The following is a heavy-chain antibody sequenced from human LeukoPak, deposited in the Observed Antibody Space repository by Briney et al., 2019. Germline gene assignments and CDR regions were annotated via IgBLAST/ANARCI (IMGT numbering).Heavy chain of an antibody. V-gene: IGHV5-51*01. J-gene: IGHJ1*01. Sequence: GESLKISCKGSGYSFTSYWIGWVRQMPGKGLERMGIIYPGDSDTRYSPSFQGQVTISADKSISTAYLQWSSLKASDTAMYYCARLHSSGYYDLAEYFQHWGQGTLVTVFS. CDR3: ARLHSSGYYDLAEYFQH. CDR2: IYPGDSDT. CDR1: GYSFTSYW. D-gene: IGHD3-22*01.